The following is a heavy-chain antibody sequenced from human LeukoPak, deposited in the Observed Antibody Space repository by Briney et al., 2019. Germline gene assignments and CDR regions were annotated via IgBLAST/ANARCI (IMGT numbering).Heavy chain of an antibody. CDR2: ISSSSSYI. J-gene: IGHJ3*02. CDR3: ARDTRGSWNAFDI. CDR1: GFTFSSYS. V-gene: IGHV3-21*01. D-gene: IGHD1-1*01. Sequence: GGSLRLSCAASGFTFSSYSMNWVRQAPGKGLEWVSSISSSSSYIYYADSVKGRFTISRDNAKNSLYLQMNSLRAEDTAVYYCARDTRGSWNAFDIWGQGTMVTVSS.